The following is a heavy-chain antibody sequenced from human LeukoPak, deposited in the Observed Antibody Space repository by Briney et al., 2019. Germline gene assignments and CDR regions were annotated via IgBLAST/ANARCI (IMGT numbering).Heavy chain of an antibody. CDR2: IWYDGSNK. Sequence: PGGSLRLSCAASGFTFSSYGMHWVRQASGKGLEWVAVIWYDGSNKYYADSVKGRFTISRDNSKNTLYLQMNSLRAEDTAVYYCARGGSYYTNWFDPWGQGTLVTVSS. CDR3: ARGGSYYTNWFDP. CDR1: GFTFSSYG. V-gene: IGHV3-33*01. D-gene: IGHD1-26*01. J-gene: IGHJ5*02.